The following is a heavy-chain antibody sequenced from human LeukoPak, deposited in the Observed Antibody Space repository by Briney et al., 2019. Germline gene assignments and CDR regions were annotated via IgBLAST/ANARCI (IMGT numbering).Heavy chain of an antibody. CDR1: GFTFSGYA. Sequence: PGGSLRLSCAASGFTFSGYAMSWVRQAPGKGLEWVSAISGSGGSTYYADSVKGRFTISRDNSKNTLYLQMNSLRAEDTAVYYCAKERWELSSYYYYYYGMDVWGQGTTVTVSS. J-gene: IGHJ6*02. D-gene: IGHD3-16*02. CDR2: ISGSGGST. CDR3: AKERWELSSYYYYYYGMDV. V-gene: IGHV3-23*01.